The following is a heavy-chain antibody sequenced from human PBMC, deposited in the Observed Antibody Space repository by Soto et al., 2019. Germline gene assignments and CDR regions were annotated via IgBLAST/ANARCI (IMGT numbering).Heavy chain of an antibody. D-gene: IGHD3-3*01. CDR2: SIPIFGTA. J-gene: IGHJ6*02. CDR3: ASRNYSGVGISGYYYYYGMDV. Sequence: QVQLVQSGAEVKKPGSSVKVSCKASGGTFSSYAISWVRQAPGQGLEWMGGSIPIFGTANYAQKFQGRVPSTAHESTSTAYMELRSLRSEDTAVYYCASRNYSGVGISGYYYYYGMDVWGQGTTVTVSS. CDR1: GGTFSSYA. V-gene: IGHV1-69*01.